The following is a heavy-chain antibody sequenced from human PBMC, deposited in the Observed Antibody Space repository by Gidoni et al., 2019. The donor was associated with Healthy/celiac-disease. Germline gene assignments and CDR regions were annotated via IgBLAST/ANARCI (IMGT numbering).Heavy chain of an antibody. CDR2: IYTSGST. J-gene: IGHJ5*02. CDR3: ASEGTPNWFDP. CDR1: GGSIHSVSYY. D-gene: IGHD3-10*01. V-gene: IGHV4-61*02. Sequence: QVQLQASGPGLVKPSQTLSLTCTVSGGSIHSVSYYCHWIRQPAGKGLGWIGRIYTSGSTNSNPSLKSRVTKSVDTSKNQFSLKLSSVTAADTAVYYCASEGTPNWFDPWGQGTLVTVSS.